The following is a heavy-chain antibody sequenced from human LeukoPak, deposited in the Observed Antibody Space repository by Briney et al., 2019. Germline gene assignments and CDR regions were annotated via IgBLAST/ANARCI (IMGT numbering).Heavy chain of an antibody. Sequence: PSETLSLTCTVSGGSISSFYWSWIRQPPGKGLEWIGYIYYTGSTNYNPSLKSRVTISVDTSKNQFSLKLNSVTAADTAVYYCARSVFGVVMRYFDYWGQGTLVTVSS. CDR3: ARSVFGVVMRYFDY. V-gene: IGHV4-59*08. D-gene: IGHD3-3*02. CDR1: GGSISSFY. CDR2: IYYTGST. J-gene: IGHJ4*02.